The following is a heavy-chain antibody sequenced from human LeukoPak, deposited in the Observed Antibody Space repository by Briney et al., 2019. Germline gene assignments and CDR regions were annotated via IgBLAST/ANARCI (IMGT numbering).Heavy chain of an antibody. Sequence: PGGSLRLSCAASGFTFSTYWMHWVRQAPGKGLVWVSRINNGGSSTSYADSVKGRFTISRDNAKNTLYLQMDNLRAEDTAVYYCTRGRYYFEYWGQGTLVTVSS. J-gene: IGHJ4*02. CDR3: TRGRYYFEY. D-gene: IGHD3-3*01. V-gene: IGHV3-74*01. CDR1: GFTFSTYW. CDR2: INNGGSST.